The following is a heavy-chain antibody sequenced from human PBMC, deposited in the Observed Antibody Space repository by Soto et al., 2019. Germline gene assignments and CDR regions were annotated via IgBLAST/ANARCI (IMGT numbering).Heavy chain of an antibody. J-gene: IGHJ4*02. Sequence: ASVKVSCKASGYTFTSYGISWVRQAPGQGLEWMGWISAYNGNTNYAQKLQGRVTMTTDTSTSTAYMELRSLRSDDTAVYYCARRCGSGSYCAAFDYWGQGTLVTVSS. CDR2: ISAYNGNT. V-gene: IGHV1-18*04. CDR3: ARRCGSGSYCAAFDY. CDR1: GYTFTSYG. D-gene: IGHD3-10*01.